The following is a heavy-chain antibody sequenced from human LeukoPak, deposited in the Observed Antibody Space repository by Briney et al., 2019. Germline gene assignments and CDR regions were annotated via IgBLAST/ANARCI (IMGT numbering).Heavy chain of an antibody. J-gene: IGHJ6*02. CDR2: IVVGSGNA. Sequence: SVKVSCKASGFTFTSSAMQWVRQARGQRLEWIGWIVVGSGNANYAQKFQERVTITRDMSTSTASMELSSLRSEDTAVYYCARDYEVVGSGYYYYGMDVWGQGTTVTVSS. V-gene: IGHV1-58*02. CDR3: ARDYEVVGSGYYYYGMDV. D-gene: IGHD2-15*01. CDR1: GFTFTSSA.